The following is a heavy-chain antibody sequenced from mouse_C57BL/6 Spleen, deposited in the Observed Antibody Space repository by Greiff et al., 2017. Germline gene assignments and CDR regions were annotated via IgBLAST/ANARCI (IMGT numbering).Heavy chain of an antibody. CDR3: AKSELGGAMDY. D-gene: IGHD4-1*01. CDR2: FHPYNDDT. J-gene: IGHJ4*01. Sequence: VHLVESGAELVKPGASVKMSCKASGYTFTTYPIEWMKQNHGKSLEWIGNFHPYNDDTKYNEKFKGKATLTVEKSSSTVYLELSRLTSDYSAVYYCAKSELGGAMDYWGQGTSVTVSS. V-gene: IGHV1-47*01. CDR1: GYTFTTYP.